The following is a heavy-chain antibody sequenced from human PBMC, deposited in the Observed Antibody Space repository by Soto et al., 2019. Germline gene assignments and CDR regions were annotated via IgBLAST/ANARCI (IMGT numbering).Heavy chain of an antibody. V-gene: IGHV2-5*01. J-gene: IGHJ4*02. CDR3: ALRHHPSMGAIY. Sequence: SGPTLVNPTQTLTLTCTVSGFSLTTSGMTLGWIRQPPGKAPEWLALAHEYSPSLQSRLTFTKDAFKNQVVLTMTDVDPADTATYCWALRHHPSMGAIYWGQGIRDTVAS. CDR2: AH. CDR1: GFSLTTSGMT. D-gene: IGHD2-15*01.